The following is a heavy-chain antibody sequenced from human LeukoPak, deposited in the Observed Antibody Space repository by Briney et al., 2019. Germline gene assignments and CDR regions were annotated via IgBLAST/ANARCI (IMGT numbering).Heavy chain of an antibody. J-gene: IGHJ4*02. Sequence: SETLSLTCTVSGGSISSSSYYWGWIRQPPGKGLEWIGSIYYSGSTYYNPSLKSRVTISVDTSKNQFSLKLSSVTAADTAAYYCARQAVDSSGYYSYFDYWGQGTLVTVSS. CDR2: IYYSGST. V-gene: IGHV4-39*01. D-gene: IGHD3-22*01. CDR3: ARQAVDSSGYYSYFDY. CDR1: GGSISSSSYY.